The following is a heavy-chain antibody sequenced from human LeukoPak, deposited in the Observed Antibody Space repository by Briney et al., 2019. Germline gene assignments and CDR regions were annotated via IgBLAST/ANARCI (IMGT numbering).Heavy chain of an antibody. D-gene: IGHD2/OR15-2a*01. J-gene: IGHJ4*02. CDR1: GLTLSSYW. CDR2: INQDGSEK. CDR3: ATYRQVLLPFES. V-gene: IGHV3-7*03. Sequence: PGGSLRLSCAASGLTLSSYWMSWVRQAPGKGLEWVANINQDGSEKYYVDSVKGRFTISRDNAKNSLYLQMNSLRAEDTAIYYCATYRQVLLPFESWGQGTLVTVSS.